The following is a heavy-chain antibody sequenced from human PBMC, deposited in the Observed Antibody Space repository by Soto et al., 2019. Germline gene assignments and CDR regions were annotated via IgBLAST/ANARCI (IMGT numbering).Heavy chain of an antibody. CDR3: ARRGGSGRSFDI. V-gene: IGHV4-39*01. CDR1: GGSISSSSFY. CDR2: IFYGGTT. Sequence: QLQLQESGPGLVKPSETLSLTCTVSGGSISSSSFYWGWIRQPPGKGLEWIGSIFYGGTTYYNPSLKSRLTISVDTSKNQFSLKLSSVTAADTAVYYCARRGGSGRSFDIWGQGTMVTVSS. D-gene: IGHD3-10*01. J-gene: IGHJ3*02.